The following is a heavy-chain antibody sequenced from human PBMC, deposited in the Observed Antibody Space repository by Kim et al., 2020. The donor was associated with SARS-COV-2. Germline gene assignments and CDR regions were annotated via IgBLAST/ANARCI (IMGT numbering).Heavy chain of an antibody. CDR3: AKGGYYDFWSGYYTSPGYYYYGMDV. D-gene: IGHD3-3*01. V-gene: IGHV1-18*01. J-gene: IGHJ6*02. CDR1: AYTFTSYG. CDR2: ISAYNGNT. Sequence: ASVKVSCKASAYTFTSYGISWVRQAPGQGLEWMGWISAYNGNTNYAQKLQGRVTMTTDTSTSTAYMELRSLRSDDTAIYYCAKGGYYDFWSGYYTSPGYYYYGMDVWGQGTTVTVSS.